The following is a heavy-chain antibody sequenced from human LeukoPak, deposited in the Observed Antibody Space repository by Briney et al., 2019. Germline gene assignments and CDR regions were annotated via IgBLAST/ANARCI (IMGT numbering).Heavy chain of an antibody. D-gene: IGHD3-10*01. J-gene: IGHJ4*02. CDR1: GGSISSYY. CDR3: ARQSDYGSGSYSY. V-gene: IGHV4-59*08. Sequence: SETLSLTCTVSGGSISSYYWSWIRQPPGKGLERIGYIYYSGSTNYNPSLRSRVTISVDTSKNQFSLKLSSVTAADTAVYYCARQSDYGSGSYSYWGQGTLVTVSS. CDR2: IYYSGST.